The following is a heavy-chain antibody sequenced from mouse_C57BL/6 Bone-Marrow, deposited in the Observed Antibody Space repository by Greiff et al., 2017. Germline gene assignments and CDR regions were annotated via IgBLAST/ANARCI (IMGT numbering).Heavy chain of an antibody. CDR1: GYTFTDYY. CDR2: INPYNGGT. D-gene: IGHD4-1*01. CDR3: ARGELGRFDY. J-gene: IGHJ2*01. Sequence: EVQLQQSGPVLVKPGASVKMSCKASGYTFTDYYMNWVKQSHGKSLEWIGVINPYNGGTSYNQKFKGKATLTVDKSSSTAYMELNSLTSEDSAVYYCARGELGRFDYWGQGTTLTVSS. V-gene: IGHV1-19*01.